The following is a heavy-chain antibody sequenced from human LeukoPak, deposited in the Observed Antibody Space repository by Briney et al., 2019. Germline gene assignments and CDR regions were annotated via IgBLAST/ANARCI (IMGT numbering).Heavy chain of an antibody. CDR2: IYFSGTT. Sequence: SETLSLTCTVSGGSISSGDYYWSWVRQPPGKALEWIGYIYFSGTTYYKPALKSRVSMSVDTSKNQFSLKLSSVTAADTAVYYCARRIVVTRGFDYWGQGTLVTVSS. CDR1: GGSISSGDYY. CDR3: ARRIVVTRGFDY. V-gene: IGHV4-30-4*01. J-gene: IGHJ4*02. D-gene: IGHD4-23*01.